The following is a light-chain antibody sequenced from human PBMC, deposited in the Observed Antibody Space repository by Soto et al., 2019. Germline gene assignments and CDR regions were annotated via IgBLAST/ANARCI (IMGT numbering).Light chain of an antibody. Sequence: QSALTQPPSASGSPGQSVTISCTGTSSDVGGYNYVSWYQHHPGKAPKLMLYEVSKRPSGVPDRFSGSKSGNTASLTVSGLQAEDEADYYRSSYGGSDNLVFGGGTKLTVL. CDR3: SSYGGSDNLV. CDR2: EVS. J-gene: IGLJ2*01. CDR1: SSDVGGYNY. V-gene: IGLV2-8*01.